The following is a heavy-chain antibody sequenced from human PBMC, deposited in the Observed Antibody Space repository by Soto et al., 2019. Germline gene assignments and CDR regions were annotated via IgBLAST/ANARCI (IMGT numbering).Heavy chain of an antibody. CDR1: GFTVSSYG. D-gene: IGHD2-8*02. CDR2: ISRDGRTT. CDR3: TGEVASGY. Sequence: ESGGGVVQPGRSLRLSCAVSGFTVSSYGMQWVRQAPGKGLEWVAVISRDGRTTFYADSVKGRFTRSKDNSRNTLFLEMNSLRDDDMAVYYCTGEVASGYWGQGTLVTVSS. V-gene: IGHV3-30*03. J-gene: IGHJ4*02.